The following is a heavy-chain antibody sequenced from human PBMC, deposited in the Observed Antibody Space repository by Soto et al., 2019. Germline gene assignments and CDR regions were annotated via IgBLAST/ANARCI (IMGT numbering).Heavy chain of an antibody. CDR3: AREGYGYSSGYYAGY. Sequence: SVKVSCKASGGTFSSYAISWVRQAPGQGLEWMGGIIPIFGTANYAQKFQGRVTITADKSTSTAYMELSSLRSEDTAVYYCAREGYGYSSGYYAGYWGQGTLVTVSS. CDR1: GGTFSSYA. CDR2: IIPIFGTA. V-gene: IGHV1-69*06. J-gene: IGHJ4*02. D-gene: IGHD3-22*01.